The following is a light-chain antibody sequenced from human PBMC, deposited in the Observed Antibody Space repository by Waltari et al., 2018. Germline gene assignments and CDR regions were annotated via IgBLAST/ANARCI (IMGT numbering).Light chain of an antibody. CDR1: QTVFYSSNNTDC. Sequence: DIVMTQSPDSLPVSLGERATINCKSSQTVFYSSNNTDCLAWYQQKPGQPPKLLIYWASTRESGVPDRFSGSGSGTDFTLTISSLQAEDVAVYYCQQYYSIPITFGQGTRLEI. CDR2: WAS. J-gene: IGKJ5*01. V-gene: IGKV4-1*01. CDR3: QQYYSIPIT.